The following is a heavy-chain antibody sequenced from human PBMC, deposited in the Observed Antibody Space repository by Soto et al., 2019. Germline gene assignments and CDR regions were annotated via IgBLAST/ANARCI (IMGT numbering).Heavy chain of an antibody. J-gene: IGHJ4*02. Sequence: PSETLSLTCTVSGGSISSYYWSWIRQPAGKGLEWIGRIYTSGSTNYNPSLKSRVTMSVDTSKNQFSLKLSSVTAADTAVYYCARDQRWHYYDSSGYSLWGQGTLVTVSS. V-gene: IGHV4-4*07. CDR1: GGSISSYY. D-gene: IGHD3-22*01. CDR2: IYTSGST. CDR3: ARDQRWHYYDSSGYSL.